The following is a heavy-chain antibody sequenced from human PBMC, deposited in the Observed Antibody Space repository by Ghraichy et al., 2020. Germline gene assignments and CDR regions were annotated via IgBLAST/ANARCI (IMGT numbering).Heavy chain of an antibody. V-gene: IGHV4-39*07. D-gene: IGHD5-12*01. CDR1: GGSITTSGYY. Sequence: SETLSLTCTVSGGSITTSGYYWGWIRQPPGKGLEWIGSLYYSENTHYNPSLKSRLTISVDTSKNQFSLRLTSVTAADTAVYYCAREAGGYDTDWFDPWGQGILVTVSS. J-gene: IGHJ5*01. CDR2: LYYSENT. CDR3: AREAGGYDTDWFDP.